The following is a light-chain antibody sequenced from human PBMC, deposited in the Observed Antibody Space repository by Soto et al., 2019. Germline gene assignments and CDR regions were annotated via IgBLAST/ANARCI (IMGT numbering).Light chain of an antibody. J-gene: IGKJ1*01. CDR3: MQSLQPPRT. CDR1: QSLLHTDGYNY. CDR2: VAS. V-gene: IGKV2-28*01. Sequence: DIVMTQSPLSLPVTPGEPASISCRSSQSLLHTDGYNYLDWFLQKPGQSSQLLIYVASNRACGVPDRFSGSGSGTDFTLKISRVEAEDVGVYYCMQSLQPPRTCGQGPKVEI.